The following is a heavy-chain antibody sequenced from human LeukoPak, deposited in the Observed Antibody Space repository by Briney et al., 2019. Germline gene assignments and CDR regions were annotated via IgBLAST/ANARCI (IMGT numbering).Heavy chain of an antibody. J-gene: IGHJ6*02. Sequence: GGSLRLSCAASGFTLSSYAMSWVRQAPGKGLEWVSAISGSGGSTYYADSVKGRFTISRDNRKNLLHLQMNSLRPDDSAVYYCVKDLGSAITSALALDVWGQGTTVTVSS. CDR3: VKDLGSAITSALALDV. CDR1: GFTLSSYA. CDR2: ISGSGGST. D-gene: IGHD2-15*01. V-gene: IGHV3-23*01.